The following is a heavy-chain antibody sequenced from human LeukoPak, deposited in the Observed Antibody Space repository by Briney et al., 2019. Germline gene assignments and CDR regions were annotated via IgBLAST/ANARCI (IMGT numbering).Heavy chain of an antibody. CDR1: GGTFSRYA. CDR3: ARVQGGDSGSYYNSYYFDY. CDR2: IIPIFGTA. V-gene: IGHV1-69*13. Sequence: GASVKVSCKATGGTFSRYAISWVRQAPGQGPEWMGGIIPIFGTADYAQKFQGRVTITADESTSTAYMELSSLRSEDTAVYYCARVQGGDSGSYYNSYYFDYWGQGTLVTVSS. D-gene: IGHD3-10*01. J-gene: IGHJ4*02.